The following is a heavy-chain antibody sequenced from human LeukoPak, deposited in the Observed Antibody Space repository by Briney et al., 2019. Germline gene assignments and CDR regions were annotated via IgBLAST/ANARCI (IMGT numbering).Heavy chain of an antibody. V-gene: IGHV4-61*01. J-gene: IGHJ3*02. D-gene: IGHD3-10*01. CDR3: ARDYYYGSGTFDI. CDR2: IYYSGST. Sequence: PSETLSLTCTVSGGSISGSSYYWSWIRQSPGKGLEWIGYIYYSGSTNYNPSLKSRVTISVDTSKNQFSLKLSSVTAADTAVYYCARDYYYGSGTFDIWGQGTMVTVSS. CDR1: GGSISGSSYY.